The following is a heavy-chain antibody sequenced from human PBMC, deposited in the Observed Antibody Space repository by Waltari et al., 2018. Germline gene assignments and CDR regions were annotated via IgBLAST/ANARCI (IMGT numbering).Heavy chain of an antibody. CDR2: INGYGDKT. J-gene: IGHJ5*02. D-gene: IGHD3-22*01. CDR1: GFLFKSTA. Sequence: EVQVLESGGGLVQPGGYLGLPCARSGFLFKSTAINWVRQAPGKGLEWVSGINGYGDKTYYADSVKGRFTLSRDNSRNTLSLQMNSLRAEDTAVYYCAKAHFYDTSGYIEHWGQGTLVTVSS. V-gene: IGHV3-23*01. CDR3: AKAHFYDTSGYIEH.